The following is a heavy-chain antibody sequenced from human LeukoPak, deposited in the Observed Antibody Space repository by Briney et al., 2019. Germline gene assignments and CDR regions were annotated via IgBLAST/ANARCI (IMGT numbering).Heavy chain of an antibody. Sequence: KPSETLSLTYTVSGGSISSYYWSWIRQPPGKGLEGIGYIYYSGSTNYNPSLKSRVTISVDTSKNQFSLKLSSVTAADTAVYYCARRASSWGGLFDYWGQGTPVTVSS. CDR2: IYYSGST. J-gene: IGHJ4*02. D-gene: IGHD6-13*01. CDR1: GGSISSYY. CDR3: ARRASSWGGLFDY. V-gene: IGHV4-59*08.